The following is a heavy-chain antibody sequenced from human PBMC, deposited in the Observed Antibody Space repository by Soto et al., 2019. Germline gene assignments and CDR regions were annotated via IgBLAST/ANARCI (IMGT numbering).Heavy chain of an antibody. CDR3: ARDGFTVISSGSFDY. V-gene: IGHV1-18*04. D-gene: IGHD1-26*01. CDR2: ISAGKGDT. CDR1: GYTFSSYG. J-gene: IGHJ4*02. Sequence: VQLVQSGAEVRKPGASVKVSCKASGYTFSSYGISCVRQSPGNGLEWMGWISAGKGDTNYAQKFQGRVSMTTDTSTSTADMELRSLTSDDTAVYYCARDGFTVISSGSFDYWGQGTLVTVSA.